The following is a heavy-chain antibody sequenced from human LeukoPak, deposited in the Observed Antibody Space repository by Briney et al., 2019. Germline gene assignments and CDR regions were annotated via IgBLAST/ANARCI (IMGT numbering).Heavy chain of an antibody. V-gene: IGHV3-73*01. CDR2: IRSKANSYAT. J-gene: IGHJ4*02. Sequence: GGSLRLSCAASRFTFSNAWMSWVRQAPGKGLEWVGRIRSKANSYATAYAASVKGRFTISRDDSKNTAYLQMNSLKTEDTAVYYCSVNYCSGGSCYMLWGQGTLVTVSS. CDR1: RFTFSNAW. CDR3: SVNYCSGGSCYML. D-gene: IGHD2-15*01.